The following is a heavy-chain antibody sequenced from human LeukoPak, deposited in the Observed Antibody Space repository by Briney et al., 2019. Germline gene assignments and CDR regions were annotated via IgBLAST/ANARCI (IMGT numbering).Heavy chain of an antibody. Sequence: SSETLSLTCTVSGGSISSSSHYWGWIRQPPGKGLEWIGSMYYRGSTHHNPSLKSRVTISVDTSKNQFSLKLSSVTAADTAVYYCATTTIRLGYWGQGTLVTVSS. V-gene: IGHV4-39*07. CDR1: GGSISSSSHY. CDR3: ATTTIRLGY. J-gene: IGHJ4*02. CDR2: MYYRGST. D-gene: IGHD1-26*01.